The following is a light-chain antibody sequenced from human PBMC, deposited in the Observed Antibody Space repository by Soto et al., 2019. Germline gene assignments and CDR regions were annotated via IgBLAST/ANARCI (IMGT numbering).Light chain of an antibody. Sequence: QSALPQPASVSGSPGQSIAISCTGTSGDVGAYAYVSWYQHHPDKAPKLMIYEVSNRPSGGSDRFSGSKSVYTATLTISGLQAEDEADYYYSSHTTSDTRVFGTGTKVTVL. J-gene: IGLJ1*01. V-gene: IGLV2-14*01. CDR3: SSHTTSDTRV. CDR2: EVS. CDR1: SGDVGAYAY.